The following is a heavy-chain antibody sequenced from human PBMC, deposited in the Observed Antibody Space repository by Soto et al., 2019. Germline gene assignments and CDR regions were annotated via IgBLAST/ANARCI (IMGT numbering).Heavy chain of an antibody. CDR3: ARAMVATISRRLKWSFDP. Sequence: SMMVSSSASSGTCNTYTISGVRQAPEQGLESMGRIIANPAIPNYAQKFQGRVTITEAKSTSTAYMEPRSLRSEDTAVYYCARAMVATISRRLKWSFDPWGRGTLVTVSS. J-gene: IGHJ2*01. D-gene: IGHD5-12*01. CDR2: IIANPAIP. CDR1: SGTCNTYT. V-gene: IGHV1-69*02.